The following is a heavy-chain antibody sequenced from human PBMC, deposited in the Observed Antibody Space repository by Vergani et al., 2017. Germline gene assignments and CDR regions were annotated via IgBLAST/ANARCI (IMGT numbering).Heavy chain of an antibody. Sequence: QVQLVESGGGLVKPGGSLRLSCAASGFTFSDYYMSWIRQAPGKGLEWVSYISSSSSYTNYAEPLKGRFTISRDNAKNSLYLQMNSLRAEETAVYYCAREPIVVVVAATPNYYYYGMDVWGQGTTVTVSS. V-gene: IGHV3-11*06. J-gene: IGHJ6*02. CDR2: ISSSSSYT. CDR1: GFTFSDYY. D-gene: IGHD2-15*01. CDR3: AREPIVVVVAATPNYYYYGMDV.